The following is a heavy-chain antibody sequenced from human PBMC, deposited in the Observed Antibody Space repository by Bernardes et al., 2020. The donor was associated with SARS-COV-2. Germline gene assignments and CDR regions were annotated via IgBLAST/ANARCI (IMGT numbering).Heavy chain of an antibody. J-gene: IGHJ4*02. Sequence: GGSLRLSCVASGISFSNYAMSWVRQAPGRGLEWVSVISNSGTVKIYADSVQGRFTISRDNARNSVYLQMDNLRVEDTAVYYCARGSGTYGGYWGQGTLVTVSS. V-gene: IGHV3-21*06. CDR2: ISNSGTVK. D-gene: IGHD1-26*01. CDR3: ARGSGTYGGY. CDR1: GISFSNYA.